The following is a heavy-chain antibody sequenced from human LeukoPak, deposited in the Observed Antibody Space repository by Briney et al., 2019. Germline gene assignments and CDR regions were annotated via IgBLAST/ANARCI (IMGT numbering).Heavy chain of an antibody. CDR3: ARGAAGGFYDY. V-gene: IGHV3-66*01. Sequence: PGGSLRLSCAASGSTVSSNYMSWVRQAPGKGLEWASVIYSGDSTDYADSVKGRFTISRDNSKNTLYLQMNSLGAEDTAVYYCARGAAGGFYDYWGQGTLVTVSS. CDR1: GSTVSSNY. CDR2: IYSGDST. D-gene: IGHD6-13*01. J-gene: IGHJ4*02.